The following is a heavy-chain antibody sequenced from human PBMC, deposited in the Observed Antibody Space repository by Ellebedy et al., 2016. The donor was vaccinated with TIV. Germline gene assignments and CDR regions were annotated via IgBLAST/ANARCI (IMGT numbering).Heavy chain of an antibody. CDR1: GGTFSSYA. Sequence: AASVKVSCKASGGTFSSYAISWVRQAPGQGLEWMGRIIPILGIANYAQKFQGRVTITADKSTSTAYMELSSLRSEETAVYYWATQAGYSSGWYWDWGQGTLVTGSS. CDR3: ATQAGYSSGWYWD. V-gene: IGHV1-69*04. J-gene: IGHJ4*02. CDR2: IIPILGIA. D-gene: IGHD6-19*01.